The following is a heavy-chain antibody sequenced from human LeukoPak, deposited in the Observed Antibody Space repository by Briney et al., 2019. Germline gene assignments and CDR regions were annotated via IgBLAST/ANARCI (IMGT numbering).Heavy chain of an antibody. V-gene: IGHV3-48*03. CDR2: ISSSGSTI. CDR1: GFTYSSYE. Sequence: GGSLRLSCAASGFTYSSYEMNWVRQAPGKGLDWVSYISSSGSTIYYADSVKGRFTISRDNAKNSLYLQMNSLRAEDTAVYYCARGADNYGYIFDYWGQGTLVTVSS. J-gene: IGHJ4*02. D-gene: IGHD5-18*01. CDR3: ARGADNYGYIFDY.